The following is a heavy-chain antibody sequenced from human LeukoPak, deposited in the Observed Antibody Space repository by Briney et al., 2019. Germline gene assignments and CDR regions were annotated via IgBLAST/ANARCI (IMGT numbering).Heavy chain of an antibody. CDR1: GYTFTGYY. D-gene: IGHD3/OR15-3a*01. CDR2: INPNSGGT. J-gene: IGHJ4*02. Sequence: GASVKVSCKASGYTFTGYYMHWVRQAPGQGLEWMGWINPNSGGTNYAQKFQGRVTMTRDTSTSTVYMELSSLRSEDTAVYYCARENLDWLLIGGLYYFDYWGQGTLVTVSS. V-gene: IGHV1-2*02. CDR3: ARENLDWLLIGGLYYFDY.